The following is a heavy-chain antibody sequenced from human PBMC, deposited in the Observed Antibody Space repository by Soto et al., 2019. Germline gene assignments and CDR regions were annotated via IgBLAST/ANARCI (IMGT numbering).Heavy chain of an antibody. Sequence: QVQLVESGGGVVQPGRSLRLSCAASGFTFSTYAIHWVRQAPGRGLEWVAVIWFDGSKKYYADSVKGRFTISRDNSKNTLDLQMDSLRAEDTALYYCARGPAVAKYALDAWGQGTTVTVSS. CDR1: GFTFSTYA. D-gene: IGHD3-16*01. J-gene: IGHJ6*02. CDR3: ARGPAVAKYALDA. V-gene: IGHV3-33*01. CDR2: IWFDGSKK.